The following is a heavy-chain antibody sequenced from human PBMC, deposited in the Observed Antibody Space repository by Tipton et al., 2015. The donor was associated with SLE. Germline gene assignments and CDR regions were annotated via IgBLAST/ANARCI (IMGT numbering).Heavy chain of an antibody. J-gene: IGHJ3*02. CDR3: ASSRGRVTNAFDI. V-gene: IGHV4-31*11. D-gene: IGHD3-16*01. CDR2: IYYSGST. Sequence: TLSLTCAVYDGSFSGYYWSWIRQHPGKGLEWIGYIYYSGSTYYNPSLKSRVTISVDTSKNQFSLKLSSVTAADTAVYYCASSRGRVTNAFDIWGQGTMVTVSS. CDR1: DGSFSGYY.